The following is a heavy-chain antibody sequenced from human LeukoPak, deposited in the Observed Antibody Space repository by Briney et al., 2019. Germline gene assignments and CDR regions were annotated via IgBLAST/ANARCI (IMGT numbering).Heavy chain of an antibody. CDR1: GFTFSSYG. CDR3: AKLDYYDSSGVVDY. D-gene: IGHD3-22*01. J-gene: IGHJ4*02. CDR2: ISYDGSNK. Sequence: GGSLRLSCAASGFTFSSYGMHWVRQAPGKGLEWVAVISYDGSNKYYADSVKGRFTISRDNSKNTLYLQMNSLRAEDTAVYYCAKLDYYDSSGVVDYWGQGTLVTVSS. V-gene: IGHV3-30*18.